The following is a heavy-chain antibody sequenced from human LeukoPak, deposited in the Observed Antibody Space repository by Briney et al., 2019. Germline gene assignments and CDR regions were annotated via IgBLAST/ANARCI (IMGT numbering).Heavy chain of an antibody. CDR3: ARDTPGRSASH. V-gene: IGHV1-2*02. Sequence: APVKVSCKASGYTFTDYYIHWVRQAPGQGLEWMGWINSNSGGTNYAQKFQGRVSMTTDTSISTTYMELSRLTSDDTAVYYCARDTPGRSASHWGQGTLVTVSS. J-gene: IGHJ4*02. D-gene: IGHD1-26*01. CDR2: INSNSGGT. CDR1: GYTFTDYY.